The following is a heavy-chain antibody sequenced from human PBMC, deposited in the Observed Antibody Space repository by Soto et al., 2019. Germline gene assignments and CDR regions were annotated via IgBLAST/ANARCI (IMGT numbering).Heavy chain of an antibody. J-gene: IGHJ3*02. D-gene: IGHD3-9*01. V-gene: IGHV1-3*01. CDR3: ARSNYDIFTGYSYAFDI. CDR1: GYTFTSYA. Sequence: QVQLVQSGAEVKKPGASVKVSCKASGYTFTSYAMHWVRQAPGQRLEWMGWINAGNGNTKYSQKFQGRVTITRDTSASTAYMELSSLRSEDTAVYYCARSNYDIFTGYSYAFDIWGQGTMVTVSS. CDR2: INAGNGNT.